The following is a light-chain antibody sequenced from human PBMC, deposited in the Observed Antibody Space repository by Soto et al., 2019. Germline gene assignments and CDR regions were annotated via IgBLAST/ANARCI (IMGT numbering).Light chain of an antibody. V-gene: IGKV3-15*01. CDR1: QSVSSN. J-gene: IGKJ2*01. CDR2: GAS. Sequence: EIVMTQSPATLSVSPGERAALSCRASQSVSSNFAWYQQKPGQAPRLLIYGASTRATGIPARFSGGGSGKEFTLTISSLQSEVFASYYCQQNNNWPYTFGQGTKLEIK. CDR3: QQNNNWPYT.